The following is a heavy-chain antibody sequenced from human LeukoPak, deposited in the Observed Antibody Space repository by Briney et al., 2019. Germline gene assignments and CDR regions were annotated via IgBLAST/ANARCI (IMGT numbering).Heavy chain of an antibody. V-gene: IGHV3-11*06. D-gene: IGHD4-17*01. CDR2: ISGSGDDT. J-gene: IGHJ6*03. CDR3: AKDSVKVTTVRRVPHYMDV. Sequence: PGGSLRLSCAASGFTFTDSYMTWVRQAPGKGLEWLSYISGSGDDTNYADSVRGRFTISRDNSKNTLYLQMNSLRAEDTAVYYCAKDSVKVTTVRRVPHYMDVWGKGTTVTISS. CDR1: GFTFTDSY.